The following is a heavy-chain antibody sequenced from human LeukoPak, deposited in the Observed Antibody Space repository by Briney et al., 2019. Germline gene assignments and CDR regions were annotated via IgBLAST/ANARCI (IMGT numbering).Heavy chain of an antibody. CDR1: GGSISSGSYS. J-gene: IGHJ4*02. Sequence: PSQTLSLTCTVSGGSISSGSYSWSWIRQPAGKGLEWIGRIYTSGSTNYNPSLKSRVTISVDTSKNQFSLKLSSVTAADTAVYYCARYFGRWDFDYWGQGTLVTVSS. CDR2: IYTSGST. CDR3: ARYFGRWDFDY. D-gene: IGHD3-9*01. V-gene: IGHV4-61*02.